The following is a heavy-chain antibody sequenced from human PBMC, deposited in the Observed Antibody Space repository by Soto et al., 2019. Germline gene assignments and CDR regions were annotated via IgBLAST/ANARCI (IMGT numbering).Heavy chain of an antibody. CDR2: VYFSGST. CDR1: GGSISSYY. V-gene: IGHV4-59*01. CDR3: TREQTSTVVTQ. J-gene: IGHJ4*02. D-gene: IGHD4-17*01. Sequence: SETLSLTCTISGGSISSYYWSWIRQTPGKGLEWIGYVYFSGSTNYNPSLKSRVLISIDTSRNQFSLKLNSVTAADTAVYYCTREQTSTVVTQWGPGTLVTVSS.